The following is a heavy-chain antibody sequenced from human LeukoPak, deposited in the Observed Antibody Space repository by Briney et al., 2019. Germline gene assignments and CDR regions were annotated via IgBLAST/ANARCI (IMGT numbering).Heavy chain of an antibody. J-gene: IGHJ4*02. D-gene: IGHD3-10*01. CDR1: GGSISSSSYY. Sequence: SETLSLTCTVSGGSISSSSYYWGWIRQPPGKGLEWIGYIYYSGSTNSNPSLKSRVTISVDTSKNQFSLKLTSVTAADTAVYYCARYGSGTYSFDYWGQGTLVVVSS. CDR2: IYYSGST. CDR3: ARYGSGTYSFDY. V-gene: IGHV4-61*05.